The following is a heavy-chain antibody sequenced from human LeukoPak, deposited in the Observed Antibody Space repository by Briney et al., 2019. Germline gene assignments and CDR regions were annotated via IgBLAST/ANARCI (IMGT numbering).Heavy chain of an antibody. Sequence: GGSLRLSCAASGFTFSSYWMSWVRQAPGKGLEWVANIKQDGGESYYVDSVKGRFTISRENAKNSLYLQMNNLRAEDTAVYYCARDYYENIAHSHMLPFWGQGTLVTVSS. J-gene: IGHJ4*02. CDR3: ARDYYENIAHSHMLPF. V-gene: IGHV3-7*03. CDR2: IKQDGGES. D-gene: IGHD1-26*01. CDR1: GFTFSSYW.